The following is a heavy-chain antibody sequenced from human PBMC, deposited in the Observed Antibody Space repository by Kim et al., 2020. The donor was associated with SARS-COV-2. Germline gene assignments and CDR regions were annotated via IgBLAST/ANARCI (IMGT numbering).Heavy chain of an antibody. CDR3: ARGPYEPAFNS. D-gene: IGHD3-3*01. V-gene: IGHV4-34*01. Sequence: SETLSLTCLVYGESFTSFYWSWVRQPPGKGLEWIGEITHRGTTYYNPSLQSRVTVSLDTSKNQLSLTLRSVTAADTAVYYCARGPYEPAFNSWGQGTLVTVSS. CDR1: GESFTSFY. J-gene: IGHJ5*02. CDR2: ITHRGTT.